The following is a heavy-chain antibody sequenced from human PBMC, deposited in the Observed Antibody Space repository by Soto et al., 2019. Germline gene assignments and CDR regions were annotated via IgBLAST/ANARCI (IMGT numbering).Heavy chain of an antibody. D-gene: IGHD2-2*01. CDR2: IYYSGST. Sequence: SETLSLTCTVSGGSISSYYWSWIRQPPGKGLEWIGYIYYSGSTNYNPSLKSRVTISVDTSKNQCSLKLSSVTAADTAVYYCARQMEYCSSTSCFPSGWFDPWGQGTLVTVSS. V-gene: IGHV4-59*08. J-gene: IGHJ5*02. CDR1: GGSISSYY. CDR3: ARQMEYCSSTSCFPSGWFDP.